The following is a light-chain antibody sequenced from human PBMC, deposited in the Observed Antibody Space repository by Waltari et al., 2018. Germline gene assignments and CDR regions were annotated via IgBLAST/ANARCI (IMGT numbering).Light chain of an antibody. V-gene: IGLV4-69*01. CDR1: SGPGSNI. CDR3: ETGGHGTWV. J-gene: IGLJ3*02. CDR2: VNSDGSH. Sequence: QLVLTQSPSASASLGASVTLTSTPSSGPGSNIFAWLQQRPERGPRYLMKVNSDGSHSKGDDIPDRFSGSSSGAERYLTISSLQSEDEAYYYCETGGHGTWVFGGGTKLTVL.